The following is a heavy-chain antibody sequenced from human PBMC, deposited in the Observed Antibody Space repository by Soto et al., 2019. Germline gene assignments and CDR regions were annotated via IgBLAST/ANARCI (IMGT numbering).Heavy chain of an antibody. D-gene: IGHD6-13*01. J-gene: IGHJ4*02. V-gene: IGHV1-8*02. CDR1: GYTFTGYY. Sequence: QVQLVQSGAEVKKPGASVKVSCKASGYTFTGYYMHWVRQATGQGLEWMGWMNPNSGNTGYAQKFQGRVTMTRNTSISTAYMELSSLRSEDTAVYYCARGRYSSSWYRYWGQGTLVTVSS. CDR3: ARGRYSSSWYRY. CDR2: MNPNSGNT.